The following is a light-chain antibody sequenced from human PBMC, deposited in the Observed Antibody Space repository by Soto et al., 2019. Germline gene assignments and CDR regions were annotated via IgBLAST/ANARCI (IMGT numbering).Light chain of an antibody. CDR1: QSVLYSSNNKNY. J-gene: IGKJ4*01. CDR2: WAS. Sequence: DIVMTQSPDSLAVSLGERATINCRSSQSVLYSSNNKNYLAWYQQKPGQPPKLLIYWASTRESGVPDRSSGSESGTDFTLTISSLQAEDVAVYYCQQYYNTPLTFGGGTKVEIK. CDR3: QQYYNTPLT. V-gene: IGKV4-1*01.